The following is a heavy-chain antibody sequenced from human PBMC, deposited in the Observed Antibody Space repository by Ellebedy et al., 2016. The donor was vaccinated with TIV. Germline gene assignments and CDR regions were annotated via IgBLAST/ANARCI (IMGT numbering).Heavy chain of an antibody. J-gene: IGHJ4*02. D-gene: IGHD4-23*01. CDR3: ASVAFDYGGNMGMFDY. Sequence: GESLKISCAASGFTFSSYAMHWVRQAPGKGLEWVAVISYDGSNKYYADSVKGRFTISRDNSKNTLYLQMNSLRAEDTAVYYCASVAFDYGGNMGMFDYWGQGTLVTVSS. V-gene: IGHV3-30-3*01. CDR2: ISYDGSNK. CDR1: GFTFSSYA.